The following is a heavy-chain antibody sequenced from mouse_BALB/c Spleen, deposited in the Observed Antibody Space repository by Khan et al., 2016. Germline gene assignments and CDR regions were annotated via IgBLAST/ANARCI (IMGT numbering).Heavy chain of an antibody. Sequence: VQLQESGAELVRPGSSVKISCKASGYAFSSYWMNWVKQRPGQGLEWIGQIYPGDGDTNYNGKIKGKATRTADKSSNTAYMQLSSPTPEGSAVYFCARGVGPDYWGQGTTLTVSS. V-gene: IGHV1-80*01. J-gene: IGHJ2*01. CDR3: ARGVGPDY. D-gene: IGHD4-1*01. CDR2: IYPGDGDT. CDR1: GYAFSSYW.